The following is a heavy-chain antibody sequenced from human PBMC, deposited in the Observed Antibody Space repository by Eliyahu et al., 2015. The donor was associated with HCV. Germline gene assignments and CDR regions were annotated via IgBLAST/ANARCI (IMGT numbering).Heavy chain of an antibody. D-gene: IGHD1-26*01. Sequence: QVQLVQSGAEVKKPGASVKVSCKASGYTFTSYYMHWVRQAPGQGLEWMGILNPSGGSTSYAQKFQGRVTMTRDTSTSTVYMELTSLRSEDTAVYYCAREEASVGGADYWGQGTLVTVSS. J-gene: IGHJ4*02. CDR2: LNPSGGST. CDR3: AREEASVGGADY. V-gene: IGHV1-46*03. CDR1: GYTFTSYY.